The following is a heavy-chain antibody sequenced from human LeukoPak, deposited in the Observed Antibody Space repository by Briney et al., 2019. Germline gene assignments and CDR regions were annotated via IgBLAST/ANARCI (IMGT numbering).Heavy chain of an antibody. J-gene: IGHJ3*02. D-gene: IGHD2-15*01. Sequence: GGSLRLACAASGFTFSSYSMNWVRQAPGKGLEWVSSISSSSSYIYYADSVKGRFTISRDNAKNSLYLQMNSLRAEDTAVYYCAREQDTAFDIWGQGTMVTVSS. CDR3: AREQDTAFDI. V-gene: IGHV3-21*01. CDR1: GFTFSSYS. CDR2: ISSSSSYI.